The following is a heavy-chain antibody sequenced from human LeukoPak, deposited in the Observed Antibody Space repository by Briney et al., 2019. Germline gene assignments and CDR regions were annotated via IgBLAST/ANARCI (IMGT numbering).Heavy chain of an antibody. D-gene: IGHD3-22*01. CDR2: IYTSGSI. CDR1: GGSISSGSYY. V-gene: IGHV4-61*02. Sequence: SQTLSLTCTVSGGSISSGSYYWSWIRQPAGKGLEWIGRIYTSGSINYNPSLKSRVTISVDTSKNQFSLKLSSVTAADTAVYYCARSTYWYDSSGYYTWYFDYWGQGTLVTVSS. J-gene: IGHJ4*02. CDR3: ARSTYWYDSSGYYTWYFDY.